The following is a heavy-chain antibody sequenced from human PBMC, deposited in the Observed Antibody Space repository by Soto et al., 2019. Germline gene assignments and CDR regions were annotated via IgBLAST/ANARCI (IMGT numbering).Heavy chain of an antibody. Sequence: SETLSLTCTVSGGSISSSSYYWGWIRQPPGKGLEWIGSIYYSGSTYYNPSLKSRVTISVDTSKNQFSLKLSSVTAADTAVHYCARLSDYYDSSAPPKYYFDYWGQGTLVTVSS. D-gene: IGHD3-22*01. J-gene: IGHJ4*02. CDR3: ARLSDYYDSSAPPKYYFDY. CDR2: IYYSGST. V-gene: IGHV4-39*01. CDR1: GGSISSSSYY.